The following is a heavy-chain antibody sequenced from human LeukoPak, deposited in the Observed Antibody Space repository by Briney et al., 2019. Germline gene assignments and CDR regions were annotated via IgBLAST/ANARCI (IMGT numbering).Heavy chain of an antibody. V-gene: IGHV3-48*01. CDR3: ARDRRSYGSGWYYFDY. Sequence: AGSLRLSCAASGLTLSSNSMNWVRQAPGKGLEWLSYISSSGNIYYADSVKGRFTISRDNAKNSLYLQMNSLRAEDTAVYYCARDRRSYGSGWYYFDYWGQGTLVTVSS. CDR2: ISSSGNI. D-gene: IGHD6-19*01. J-gene: IGHJ4*02. CDR1: GLTLSSNS.